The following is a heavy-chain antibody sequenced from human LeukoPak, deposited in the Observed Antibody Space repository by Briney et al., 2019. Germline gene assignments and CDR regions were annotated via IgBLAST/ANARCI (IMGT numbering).Heavy chain of an antibody. V-gene: IGHV1-2*02. CDR3: ARGRIIAVPGTDWFDP. CDR2: INPNTGET. Sequence: ASVKVSCKASGNTFTGNFMHWLRQAPGQGLEWMGWINPNTGETNYAQNFQDRVTMTRDTSITTVYMELSRLTSGDTAVYYCARGRIIAVPGTDWFDPWGQGTLVTVSS. CDR1: GNTFTGNF. D-gene: IGHD6-19*01. J-gene: IGHJ5*02.